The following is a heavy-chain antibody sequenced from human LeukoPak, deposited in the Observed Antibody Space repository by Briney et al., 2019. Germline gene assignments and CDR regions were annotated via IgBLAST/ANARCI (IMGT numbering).Heavy chain of an antibody. CDR3: ARELPFDY. CDR1: GFTFSNYW. V-gene: IGHV3-74*01. D-gene: IGHD2-15*01. CDR2: IKSDGSRT. Sequence: GGSLRLSCAASGFTFSNYWMHWVRQAPGKGLVWVSRIKSDGSRTDYADSVKGRFTISRNNAKNTLYLQMNSLRAEDTAVYYCARELPFDYWGQGTLVTVSS. J-gene: IGHJ4*02.